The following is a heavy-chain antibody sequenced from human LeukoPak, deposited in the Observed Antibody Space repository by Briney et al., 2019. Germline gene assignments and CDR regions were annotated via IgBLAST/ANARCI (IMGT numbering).Heavy chain of an antibody. J-gene: IGHJ4*02. CDR1: GGSFIGYY. D-gene: IGHD4-17*01. CDR3: ARGRSLHTTADY. Sequence: SETLSLTCAVYGGSFIGYYWSWIRQPPGKGLEWIGEINHSGSTNYNPSLKSRVTISVDTSKNQFSLKLSSVTAADTAVYYCARGRSLHTTADYWGQGTLVTVSS. CDR2: INHSGST. V-gene: IGHV4-34*01.